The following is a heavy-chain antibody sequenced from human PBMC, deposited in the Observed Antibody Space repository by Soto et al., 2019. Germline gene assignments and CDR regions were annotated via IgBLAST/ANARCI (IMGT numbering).Heavy chain of an antibody. CDR3: ARDGYCSGGSYYSVPVFDY. D-gene: IGHD2-15*01. J-gene: IGHJ4*02. CDR2: IWYDGSNK. V-gene: IGHV3-33*01. Sequence: QVQLVESGGGVVQPGRSLRLSCAASGFTFSSYGMHWVRQAPGTGLEWVAVIWYDGSNKYYADSVKGRFTTSRDNSKNARYLQMNSLRADETAVYYCARDGYCSGGSYYSVPVFDYWGQGTLVTVSS. CDR1: GFTFSSYG.